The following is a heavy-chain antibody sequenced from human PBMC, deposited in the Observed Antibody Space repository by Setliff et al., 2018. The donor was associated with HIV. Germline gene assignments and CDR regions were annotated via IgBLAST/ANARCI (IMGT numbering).Heavy chain of an antibody. CDR2: IYPIDSDT. CDR3: GRSGKSGELYAY. V-gene: IGHV5-51*01. CDR1: GYSFTNYW. D-gene: IGHD3-10*01. J-gene: IGHJ4*02. Sequence: GESLKISCKGSGYSFTNYWVGWVRQMPGGGLEWMGIIYPIDSDTKYSPSFWGRVTISVDKSTSTAYRHWNSLRPADTAMYYCGRSGKSGELYAYWGQGTQVTVSS.